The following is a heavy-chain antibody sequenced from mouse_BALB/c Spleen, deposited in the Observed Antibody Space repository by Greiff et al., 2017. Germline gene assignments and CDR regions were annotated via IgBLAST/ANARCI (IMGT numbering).Heavy chain of an antibody. D-gene: IGHD1-1*01. J-gene: IGHJ3*01. CDR1: GYTFSSYW. Sequence: VQRVESGAELMKPGASVKISCKATGYTFSSYWIEWVKQRPGHGLEWIGEILPGSGSTNYNEKFKGKATFTADTSSNTAYMQLSSLTSEDSAVYYCARRYYGSSYGGFAYWGQGTLVTVSA. CDR2: ILPGSGST. CDR3: ARRYYGSSYGGFAY. V-gene: IGHV1-9*01.